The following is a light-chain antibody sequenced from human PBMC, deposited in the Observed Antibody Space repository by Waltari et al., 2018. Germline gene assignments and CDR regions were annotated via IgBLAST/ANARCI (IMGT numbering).Light chain of an antibody. CDR3: AAWDDSLSGVV. Sequence: QSVLTQPPSASGTPGQRVTISCSGSSSNIGSNYVYWYQQLPGTAPKLLIYRNNQRTSGVPDRFTGSKSGTSASLAISGIRYEDEADYYCAAWDDSLSGVVFGGGTKLTVL. V-gene: IGLV1-47*01. J-gene: IGLJ2*01. CDR2: RNN. CDR1: SSNIGSNY.